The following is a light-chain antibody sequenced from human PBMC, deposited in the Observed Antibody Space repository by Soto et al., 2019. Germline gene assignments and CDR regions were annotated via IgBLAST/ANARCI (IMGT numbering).Light chain of an antibody. CDR3: QQYYDWPIT. V-gene: IGKV3-15*01. CDR2: IAS. CDR1: QSISSL. Sequence: EIVLTQSPATLSVSPGARATLSFRASQSISSLLAWYQQKPGQAPRLLIYIASTRATGIPARFSGSGSGADFTLTISSLQSEDFAVYYCQQYYDWPITFGQGTQLEIK. J-gene: IGKJ5*01.